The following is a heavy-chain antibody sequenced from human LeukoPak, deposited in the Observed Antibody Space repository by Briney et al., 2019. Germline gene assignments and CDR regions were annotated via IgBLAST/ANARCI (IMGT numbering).Heavy chain of an antibody. Sequence: SETLSLTCTVSGGSISSSSYYWGLIRQPPGKGLEWIGSIYYSGTTYYNPSLTSRVTISVDTSKNQFSLKLSSVTAADTAVYYCARRLLLGAPTGPFDYWGQGTLVTVSS. CDR3: ARRLLLGAPTGPFDY. CDR1: GGSISSSSYY. J-gene: IGHJ4*02. D-gene: IGHD1-26*01. CDR2: IYYSGTT. V-gene: IGHV4-39*01.